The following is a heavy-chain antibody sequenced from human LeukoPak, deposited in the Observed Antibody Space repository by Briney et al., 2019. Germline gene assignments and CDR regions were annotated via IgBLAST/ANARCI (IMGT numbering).Heavy chain of an antibody. CDR2: IKQDGSEK. D-gene: IGHD6-13*01. J-gene: IGHJ4*02. CDR3: ARWGIAAAARGYYFDY. CDR1: GFTFSSYW. Sequence: PGGSLRLSCAASGFTFSSYWMSWVRQAPGKGLEWVANIKQDGSEKYYVDSVKGRFTISRDNAKNSLYLQMNSLRAEDTAVYYCARWGIAAAARGYYFDYWGQGTLVTVSS. V-gene: IGHV3-7*03.